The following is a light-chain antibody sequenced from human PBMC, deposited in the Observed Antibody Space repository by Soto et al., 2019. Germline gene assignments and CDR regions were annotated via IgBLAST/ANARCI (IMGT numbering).Light chain of an antibody. CDR2: DVS. J-gene: IGLJ2*01. Sequence: QSVLTQPRSVSGCPGQSVTISCTGTSSDVGGYNYVSWYQQHPGKAPKLMIYDVSKRPSGVPDRFSGSKSGNTASLTISGLQAEDEADYYCCSYAGIYVVFGGGTQLTVL. CDR3: CSYAGIYVV. V-gene: IGLV2-11*01. CDR1: SSDVGGYNY.